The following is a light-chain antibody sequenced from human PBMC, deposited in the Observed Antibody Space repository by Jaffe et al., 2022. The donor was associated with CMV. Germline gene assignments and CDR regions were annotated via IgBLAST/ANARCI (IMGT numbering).Light chain of an antibody. CDR1: SGHSSYA. CDR2: LNSDGSH. V-gene: IGLV4-69*01. J-gene: IGLJ3*02. CDR3: QTGQV. Sequence: QLVLTQSPSASASLGASVKLTCTLSSGHSSYAIAWHQQQPEKGPRYLMKLNSDGSHSKGDGIPDRFSGSSSGAERYLTISSLQSEDEADYYCQTGQVFGGGTKLTVL.